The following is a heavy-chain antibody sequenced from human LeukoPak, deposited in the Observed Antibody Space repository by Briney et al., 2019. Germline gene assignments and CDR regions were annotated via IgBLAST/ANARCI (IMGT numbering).Heavy chain of an antibody. CDR3: ARVRFLYYSMEV. D-gene: IGHD3-3*01. J-gene: IGHJ6*02. CDR2: VDPNSEGT. V-gene: IGHV1-2*02. CDR1: GYTFTDCY. Sequence: ASVKLSCKASGYTFTDCYIYWVRQVPGQGLEWMGWVDPNSEGTNYAQKFQGRVTMTRDTSISTAYMELSRPRSDDTAVYYCARVRFLYYSMEVWGRGPTVTVSS.